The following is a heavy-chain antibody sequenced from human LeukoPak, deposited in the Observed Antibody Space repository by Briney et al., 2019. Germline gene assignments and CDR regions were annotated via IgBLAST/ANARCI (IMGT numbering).Heavy chain of an antibody. V-gene: IGHV4-59*12. J-gene: IGHJ4*02. CDR2: IYYSGST. D-gene: IGHD4-17*01. Sequence: SETLSLTCTVSGGSISSYYWSWVRQPPGKGLEWMGYIYYSGSTNYNPSLKSRATISVHTSNNQFSLKLSSVTAADTAVYYCARDDYGDYFDYWGQGTLVTVSS. CDR3: ARDDYGDYFDY. CDR1: GGSISSYY.